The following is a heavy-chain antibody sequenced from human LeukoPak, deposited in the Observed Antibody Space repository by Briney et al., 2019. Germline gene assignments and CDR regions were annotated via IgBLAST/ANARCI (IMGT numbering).Heavy chain of an antibody. D-gene: IGHD6-19*01. CDR3: ARGQYSSGSGDFDY. V-gene: IGHV3-66*01. CDR1: GFTVSSNY. CDR2: IYSGGST. J-gene: IGHJ4*02. Sequence: GGSLRLSCAASGFTVSSNYMNWVRQAPGKGREWVSVIYSGGSTYYADSVKGRFTISRDNSKNTLYLQMNSLRAEDTAVYYCARGQYSSGSGDFDYWGQGTLVTVSS.